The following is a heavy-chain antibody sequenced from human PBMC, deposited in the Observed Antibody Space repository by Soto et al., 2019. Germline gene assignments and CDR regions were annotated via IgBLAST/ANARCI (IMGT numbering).Heavy chain of an antibody. D-gene: IGHD2-21*01. Sequence: ASETLSLPSVVSGGSLSDYFWSWIRQPPGMALEWIGEINHLGSINYNPSLKSRVTMSVDTSKNQFSLTLNSVTAADTATYYCARGGISHWAYFYYMDVWDRGNTVTVSS. CDR3: ARGGISHWAYFYYMDV. J-gene: IGHJ6*03. V-gene: IGHV4-34*01. CDR1: GGSLSDYF. CDR2: INHLGSI.